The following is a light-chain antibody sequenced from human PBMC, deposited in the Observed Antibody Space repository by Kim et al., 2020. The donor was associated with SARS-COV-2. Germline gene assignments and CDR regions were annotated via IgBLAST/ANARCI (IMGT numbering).Light chain of an antibody. CDR3: QSYDSSKEV. J-gene: IGLJ3*02. Sequence: NFMLTQPHSVSESPGKTVTSSCTRSSGSIASNYVQWYQQRPGSSPTTVIYEDNQRPSGVPDRFSGSIDSSSNSASLTISGLKTEDEADYYCQSYDSSKEVFGGGTQLTVL. V-gene: IGLV6-57*01. CDR1: SGSIASNY. CDR2: EDN.